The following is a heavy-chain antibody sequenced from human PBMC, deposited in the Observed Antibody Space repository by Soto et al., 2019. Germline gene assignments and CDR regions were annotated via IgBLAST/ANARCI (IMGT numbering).Heavy chain of an antibody. CDR3: ARHGAWAPLDY. J-gene: IGHJ4*02. CDR1: GDSVSSSNYY. D-gene: IGHD3-16*01. V-gene: IGHV4-39*01. CDR2: MYYSGCT. Sequence: QLQLQESGPGLVKPSETLSLTCTVSGDSVSSSNYYWGWIRQPPGKGLEWIVSMYYSGCTFYNSSLKSRVTISVDTSKNQFSLKVSSVTAADTAVYYCARHGAWAPLDYWGQGTLVTVSS.